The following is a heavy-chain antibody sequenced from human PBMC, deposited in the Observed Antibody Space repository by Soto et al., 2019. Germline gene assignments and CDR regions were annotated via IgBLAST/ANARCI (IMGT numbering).Heavy chain of an antibody. CDR1: GGTFGTYI. CDR2: IIPIFGTT. Sequence: QVHLVQSGAEVKKPGSSVKVSCTASGGTFGTYIISWVRQGPGQGLEWMGGIIPIFGTTTYAQKFQGRVTITADVSSGTAYMDLSSLRSGDTALYYCTVRSMGDVDSWGQGTLVAVSS. J-gene: IGHJ4*02. V-gene: IGHV1-69*01. CDR3: TVRSMGDVDS. D-gene: IGHD1-26*01.